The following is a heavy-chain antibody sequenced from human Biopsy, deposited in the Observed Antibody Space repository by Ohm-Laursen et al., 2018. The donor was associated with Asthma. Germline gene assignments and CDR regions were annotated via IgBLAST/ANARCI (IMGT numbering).Heavy chain of an antibody. CDR3: ARATSTWSQSGPHYFDH. J-gene: IGHJ4*02. CDR1: PGSINDYY. CDR2: VHSNGST. V-gene: IGHV4-59*01. Sequence: GTLSLTCAVSPGSINDYYWNWIRQFPGKGLEWIGYVHSNGSTRFNPSLKSRLTISVDTSVDQVSLKLTSVTAADTAVYYCARATSTWSQSGPHYFDHWGQGTLVTVSS. D-gene: IGHD6-13*01.